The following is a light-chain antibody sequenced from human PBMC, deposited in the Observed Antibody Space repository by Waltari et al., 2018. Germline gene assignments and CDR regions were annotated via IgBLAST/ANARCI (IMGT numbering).Light chain of an antibody. J-gene: IGLJ3*02. V-gene: IGLV2-14*01. CDR2: DVS. CDR3: NSYTGSSSWV. CDR1: SSDVGFYNY. Sequence: QSALTQPASVSGSPGQSITISCTGTSSDVGFYNYVSWYQQHPGKAPKLIIYDVSERPSGVSDRFSGSKAGNTASLTISWLQAEDEADYYCNSYTGSSSWVFGGGTKLTVL.